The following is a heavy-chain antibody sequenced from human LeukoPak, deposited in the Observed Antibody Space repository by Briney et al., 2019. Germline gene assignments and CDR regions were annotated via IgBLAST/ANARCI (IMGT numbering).Heavy chain of an antibody. CDR2: IYYSGST. D-gene: IGHD1-26*01. V-gene: IGHV4-30-4*08. CDR3: ARGDSGSRPLDAFDI. J-gene: IGHJ3*02. Sequence: KTSETLSLTCTVSGGSISSYYWSWIRQPPGKGLEWIGYIYYSGSTYYNPSLKSRVTISVDTSKNQFSLKLSSVTAADTAVYYCARGDSGSRPLDAFDIWGQGTMVTVSS. CDR1: GGSISSYY.